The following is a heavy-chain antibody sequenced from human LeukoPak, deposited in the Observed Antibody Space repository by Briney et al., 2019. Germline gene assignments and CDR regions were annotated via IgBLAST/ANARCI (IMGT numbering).Heavy chain of an antibody. CDR2: INHSGST. CDR3: ARAGPASGYYPFDY. Sequence: PSETLSLTCAVYGGSFSGYYWSWIRQPPGKGLEWIGEINHSGSTNYNPSLKSRVTISVDTPKNQFSLKLSSVTAADTAVYYCARAGPASGYYPFDYWGQGTLVTVSS. V-gene: IGHV4-34*01. J-gene: IGHJ4*02. CDR1: GGSFSGYY. D-gene: IGHD3-22*01.